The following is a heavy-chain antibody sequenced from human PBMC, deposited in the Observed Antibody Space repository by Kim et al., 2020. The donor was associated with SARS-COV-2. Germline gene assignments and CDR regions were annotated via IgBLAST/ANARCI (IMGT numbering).Heavy chain of an antibody. J-gene: IGHJ6*02. CDR2: IYPGDSDT. D-gene: IGHD3-10*01. V-gene: IGHV5-51*01. CDR3: ARLMVRGVIGNYYYYGMDV. CDR1: GYSFTSYW. Sequence: GESLKISCKGSGYSFTSYWIGWVRQMPGKGLEWMGIIYPGDSDTRYSPSFQGQVTISADKSISTAYLQWSSLKASDTAMYYCARLMVRGVIGNYYYYGMDVWGQGTTVTVSS.